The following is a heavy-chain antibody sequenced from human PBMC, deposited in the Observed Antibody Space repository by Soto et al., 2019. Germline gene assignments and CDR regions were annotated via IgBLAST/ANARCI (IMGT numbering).Heavy chain of an antibody. J-gene: IGHJ4*02. D-gene: IGHD6-25*01. CDR3: ANGSYGGAARYSRAATSPY. V-gene: IGHV3-23*01. Sequence: PGGSLRLSCAASGFTFSTYAMNWVRQAPGKGLEWVSGISGGGGGTYYADSVKGRFIISRDNSKNTVYLQMNSLRAEDTAVYYWANGSYGGAARYSRAATSPYWGQGTLVTVSS. CDR1: GFTFSTYA. CDR2: ISGGGGGT.